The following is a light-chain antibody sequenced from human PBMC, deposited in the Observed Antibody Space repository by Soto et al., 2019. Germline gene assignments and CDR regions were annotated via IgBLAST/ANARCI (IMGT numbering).Light chain of an antibody. Sequence: IPMTQSPSSLSASVCASVTVTCRASQNISTNLTWYQQKPGKAPKPLIYDASSLQRGVPSRFSGSGSETDFTLTISSLQPEDFATYYCQQYHSYPSTFGGGTKVDIK. CDR2: DAS. V-gene: IGKV1-13*02. CDR3: QQYHSYPST. CDR1: QNISTN. J-gene: IGKJ4*01.